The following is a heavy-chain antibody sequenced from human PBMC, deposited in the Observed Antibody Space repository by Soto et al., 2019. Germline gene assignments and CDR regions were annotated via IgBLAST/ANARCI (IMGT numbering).Heavy chain of an antibody. D-gene: IGHD5-18*01. CDR2: SKSKTDGGTT. CDR1: GFNITNAW. Sequence: GGSLRLSCVASGFNITNAWMNWVRQAPGKGLEWVGRSKSKTDGGTTDHAAPVKSRFSVSRDDSKNTLYLQMTSLKTEDTAVYYLHKRGGYTYGFDSCGQGTLVTVSS. V-gene: IGHV3-15*07. CDR3: HKRGGYTYGFDS. J-gene: IGHJ4*02.